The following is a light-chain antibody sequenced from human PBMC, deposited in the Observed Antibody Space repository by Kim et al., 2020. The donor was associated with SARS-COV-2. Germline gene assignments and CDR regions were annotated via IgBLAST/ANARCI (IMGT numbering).Light chain of an antibody. CDR1: RRVRNNY. Sequence: SPGDSATTSCRVSRRVRNNYFAWYQQTPGTAPRLVIYGASSRDAGIPDRFSGSGSGTDFILTLRRLEPEDFAVYYCQQYSRSPLTFGGGTKVDIK. J-gene: IGKJ4*01. CDR2: GAS. V-gene: IGKV3-20*01. CDR3: QQYSRSPLT.